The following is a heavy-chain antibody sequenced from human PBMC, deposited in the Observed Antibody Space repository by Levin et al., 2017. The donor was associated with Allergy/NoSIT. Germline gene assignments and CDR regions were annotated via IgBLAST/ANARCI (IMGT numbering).Heavy chain of an antibody. CDR2: IYYSGNT. V-gene: IGHV4-31*03. J-gene: IGHJ4*02. CDR3: ARHGGGSYPIYFGY. CDR1: RGSISSGDYY. Sequence: SQTLSLTCTVSRGSISSGDYYWSWIRQHPGKGLEWIGYIYYSGNTYYNPSLKSRVTISVDTSKNQFSLKLSSVTAADTAVYYCARHGGGSYPIYFGYWGQGTLVTVSS. D-gene: IGHD1-26*01.